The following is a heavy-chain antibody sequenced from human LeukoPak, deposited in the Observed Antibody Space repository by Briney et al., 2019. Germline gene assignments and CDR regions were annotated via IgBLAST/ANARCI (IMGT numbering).Heavy chain of an antibody. CDR2: IYYSGST. J-gene: IGHJ4*02. Sequence: SETPSLTCTVSGGSISSYYWSWIRQPPGKGLEWIGYIYYSGSTNYNPSLKSRVTISVDTSKNQFSLKLSSVTAADTAVYYCARYNDYGDYLQVDWGQGTLITVSS. CDR1: GGSISSYY. V-gene: IGHV4-59*01. CDR3: ARYNDYGDYLQVD. D-gene: IGHD4-17*01.